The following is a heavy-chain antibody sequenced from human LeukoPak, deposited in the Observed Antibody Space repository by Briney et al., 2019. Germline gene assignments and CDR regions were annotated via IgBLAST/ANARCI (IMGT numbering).Heavy chain of an antibody. J-gene: IGHJ6*03. CDR3: ARGVTIFGVVVPGDYMDV. D-gene: IGHD3-3*01. CDR1: GFIFSSYS. V-gene: IGHV3-21*01. CDR2: ISSSSSYI. Sequence: GGSLRLSCAASGFIFSSYSMNWVRQAPGKGLEWVSSISSSSSYIYYADSVKGRFTISRDNAKNSLYLQMNSLRAEDTAVYYCARGVTIFGVVVPGDYMDVWGKGTTVTVSS.